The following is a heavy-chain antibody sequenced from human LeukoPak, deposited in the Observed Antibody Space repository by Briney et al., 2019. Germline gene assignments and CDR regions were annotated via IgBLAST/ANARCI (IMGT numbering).Heavy chain of an antibody. Sequence: ASVKVSCKASGGTFSSYAISWVRQAPGQGLEWMGRIIPILGIANYAQKFQGRVTITADKSTSTAYMELSSLRSEDTAVYYCVRRKLVGATSHYYYGMDVWGQGTTVTVSS. V-gene: IGHV1-69*04. D-gene: IGHD1-26*01. J-gene: IGHJ6*02. CDR1: GGTFSSYA. CDR2: IIPILGIA. CDR3: VRRKLVGATSHYYYGMDV.